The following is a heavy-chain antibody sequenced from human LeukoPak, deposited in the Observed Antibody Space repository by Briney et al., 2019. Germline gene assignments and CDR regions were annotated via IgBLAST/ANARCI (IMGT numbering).Heavy chain of an antibody. CDR2: IYSGGST. CDR3: ARDRRESGYYGMDV. V-gene: IGHV3-66*01. CDR1: GFTVSSNY. D-gene: IGHD3-10*01. J-gene: IGHJ6*02. Sequence: GGSLRLSCAASGFTVSSNYMSWVRQAPGKGLELVSVIYSGGSTYYADSVKGRFTISRDNSKNTLYLQMNSLRAKDTAVYDCARDRRESGYYGMDVWGQGTTVTVSS.